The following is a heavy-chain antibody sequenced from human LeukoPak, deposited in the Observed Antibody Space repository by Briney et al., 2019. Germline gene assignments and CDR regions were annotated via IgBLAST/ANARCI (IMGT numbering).Heavy chain of an antibody. J-gene: IGHJ1*01. CDR2: ISGSGGST. CDR3: AKVTDYYDSSGSPYGYFQH. D-gene: IGHD3-22*01. CDR1: GFTFSSYA. Sequence: GGTLRLSCAGSGFTFSSYAMSWVRQAPGKGLEWVSAISGSGGSTYYADSVKGRFTISRDNSKNTLYLQMNSLRAEDTAVYYCAKVTDYYDSSGSPYGYFQHWGQGTLVTVSS. V-gene: IGHV3-23*01.